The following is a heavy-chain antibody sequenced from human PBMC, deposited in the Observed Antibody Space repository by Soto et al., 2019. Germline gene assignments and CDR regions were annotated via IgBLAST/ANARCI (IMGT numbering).Heavy chain of an antibody. CDR2: IYYSGST. CDR1: GGSISSGDYY. CDR3: ARASGSSGYTGLDY. Sequence: SETLSLTCTVSGGSISSGDYYWSWIRQPPGKGLEWIGYIYYSGSTYYNPSLKSRVTISVDTSKNQFSLKLSSVTAADTAVYYCARASGSSGYTGLDYWGQGTLVTVSS. D-gene: IGHD3-22*01. J-gene: IGHJ4*02. V-gene: IGHV4-30-4*01.